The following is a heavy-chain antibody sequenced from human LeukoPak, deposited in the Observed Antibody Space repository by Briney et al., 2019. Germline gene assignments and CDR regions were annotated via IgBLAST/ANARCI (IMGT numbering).Heavy chain of an antibody. J-gene: IGHJ4*02. D-gene: IGHD5-18*01. CDR3: AKDQGYTYGHSFDY. Sequence: GGSLRLSCAASGFTFGSYGMHWVRQAPGMGLEWVALISYDGSKEYYGDSVKGRFTISRDNSKNTLYLQMNSLRAEDTAVYYCAKDQGYTYGHSFDYWGQGTLVTVSS. CDR1: GFTFGSYG. CDR2: ISYDGSKE. V-gene: IGHV3-30*18.